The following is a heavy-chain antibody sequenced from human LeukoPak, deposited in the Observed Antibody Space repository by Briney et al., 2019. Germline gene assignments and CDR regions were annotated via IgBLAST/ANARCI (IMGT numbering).Heavy chain of an antibody. D-gene: IGHD3-10*01. V-gene: IGHV4-59*12. J-gene: IGHJ4*02. Sequence: SETLSLTCTVSGGSISSSYWGWIRQPPGKGLEWIGYIYYSGSTNHNPSLKSRVTISVDTSKNQFSLKLTSVTAADTAVYYCARVLRPMASQYYFDYWGQGTLVTVSS. CDR3: ARVLRPMASQYYFDY. CDR2: IYYSGST. CDR1: GGSISSSY.